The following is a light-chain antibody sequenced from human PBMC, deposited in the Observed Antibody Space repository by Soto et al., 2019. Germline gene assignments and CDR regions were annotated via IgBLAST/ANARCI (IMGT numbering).Light chain of an antibody. CDR2: SNN. CDR3: AAGDDSLNGYV. V-gene: IGLV1-44*01. J-gene: IGLJ1*01. Sequence: QPVLTQPPSASGTPGQRVTISCSGSSSNIGSNTVNWYQQLPGTAPKLLIYSNNQRPSGVPDRFSGSKSGTSASLAISGLQSEDEADYYCAAGDDSLNGYVFGTGTKRTVL. CDR1: SSNIGSNT.